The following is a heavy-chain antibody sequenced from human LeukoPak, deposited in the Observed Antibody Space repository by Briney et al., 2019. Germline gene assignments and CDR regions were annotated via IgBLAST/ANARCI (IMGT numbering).Heavy chain of an antibody. D-gene: IGHD3-10*01. CDR2: INHSGST. J-gene: IGHJ4*02. CDR3: ARDSVSRGFDY. V-gene: IGHV4-34*01. Sequence: NPSETLSLTCAVYGGSFSGYYWSWIRQPPGKGLEWIGEINHSGSTNYNPSLKSRVTISVDTSKNQFSLKLSSVTAADTAMYFCARDSVSRGFDYWGQGTLVTVSS. CDR1: GGSFSGYY.